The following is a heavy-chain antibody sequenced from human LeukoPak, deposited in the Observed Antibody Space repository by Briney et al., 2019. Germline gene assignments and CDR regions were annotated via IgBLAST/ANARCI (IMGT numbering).Heavy chain of an antibody. Sequence: GGSLRLSCAASGFTFSSYAMSWVRQAPGKGLEWVSAISGSGSSTYYADSVKGRFTISRDNSKNTLYLQMNSLRAEDTAVYYCAKDRASSTWYDRGFDYWGQGTLVTVSS. D-gene: IGHD6-13*01. CDR1: GFTFSSYA. V-gene: IGHV3-23*01. CDR3: AKDRASSTWYDRGFDY. CDR2: ISGSGSST. J-gene: IGHJ4*02.